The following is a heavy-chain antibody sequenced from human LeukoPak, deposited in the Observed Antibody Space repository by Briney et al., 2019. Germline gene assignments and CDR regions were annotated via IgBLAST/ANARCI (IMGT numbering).Heavy chain of an antibody. CDR3: VRIQGASSSWYD. J-gene: IGHJ4*02. D-gene: IGHD6-13*01. V-gene: IGHV1-2*02. CDR1: GYTFTAYY. CDR2: ISPNSGGT. Sequence: ASVKVSCKASGYTFTAYYIHWVRQAPGQGLEWMGYISPNSGGTIYAQNLQGRVTMTRDTSINTDYMELSRVRANYSAVYYWVRIQGASSSWYDWGQGTLVTVSS.